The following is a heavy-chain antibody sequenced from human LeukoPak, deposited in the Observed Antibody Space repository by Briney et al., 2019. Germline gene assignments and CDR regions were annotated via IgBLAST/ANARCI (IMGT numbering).Heavy chain of an antibody. J-gene: IGHJ4*02. Sequence: GGTLRLSCAASGFTFSSYGMSWVRQAPGKGLEWVSAISGSGGSTYYADSVKGRFTISRDNSKNTLYLQMNSLRAEDTAVYYCAKSYYYDSSGYYPFDYWGQGTLVTVSS. CDR1: GFTFSSYG. D-gene: IGHD3-22*01. CDR3: AKSYYYDSSGYYPFDY. V-gene: IGHV3-23*01. CDR2: ISGSGGST.